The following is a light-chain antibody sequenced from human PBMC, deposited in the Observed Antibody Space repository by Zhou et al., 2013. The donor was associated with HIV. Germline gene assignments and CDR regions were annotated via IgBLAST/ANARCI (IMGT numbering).Light chain of an antibody. CDR3: LQHNTYPLT. Sequence: DIQMTQSPSSLSASVGHRVTITCRASQSISSSLNWYQQKPGKAPKLLIYAASSLQRGVPSRFSGSGSGTEFTLTISSLQPEDFATYYCLQHNTYPLTFGGGTKVEIK. CDR1: QSISSS. CDR2: AAS. V-gene: IGKV1-17*01. J-gene: IGKJ4*01.